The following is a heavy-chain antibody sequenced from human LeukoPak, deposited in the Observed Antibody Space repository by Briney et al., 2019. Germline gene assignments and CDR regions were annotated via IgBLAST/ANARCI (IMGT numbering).Heavy chain of an antibody. D-gene: IGHD1-26*01. V-gene: IGHV3-21*01. J-gene: IGHJ4*02. CDR2: ISSSSSYI. CDR1: GFTFSSFS. CDR3: ARDMSSGSFSDY. Sequence: PGGSLRLSCAASGFTFSSFSMTWVCQAPGKGLEWVSSISSSSSYIYYADSVKGRFAISRDNAKNSLYLQMNSLRAEDTAVYYCARDMSSGSFSDYWGQGTLVTVSS.